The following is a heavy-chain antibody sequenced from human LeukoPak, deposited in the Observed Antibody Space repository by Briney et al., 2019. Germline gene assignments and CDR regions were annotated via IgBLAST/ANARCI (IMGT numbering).Heavy chain of an antibody. CDR2: IYTSEST. J-gene: IGHJ6*02. D-gene: IGHD1-20*01. V-gene: IGHV4-61*02. CDR3: ARGWITGTFYYYYGMDV. Sequence: SETLSLTCTVSGGSISSGSYYWSCIRQPAGKGLEWIGRIYTSESTNYNPSLKSRVTISVDTSKDQFSLKLSSVTAADTAVYYCARGWITGTFYYYYGMDVWGQGTTVTVSS. CDR1: GGSISSGSYY.